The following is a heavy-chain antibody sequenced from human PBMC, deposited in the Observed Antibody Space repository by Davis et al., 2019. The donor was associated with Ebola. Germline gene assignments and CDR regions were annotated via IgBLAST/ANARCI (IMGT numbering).Heavy chain of an antibody. D-gene: IGHD3-16*01. CDR1: GYSLTELS. CDR3: TMGGITGGFDY. CDR2: LDREDGET. J-gene: IGHJ4*02. Sequence: ASVKVSCKVSGYSLTELSIHWVRQAPGGGLQWVGTLDREDGETLSAQKFQGRVTMTKDTSTDTAYMDLTRLTSDDTAIYFCTMGGITGGFDYWGQGTLITVSS. V-gene: IGHV1-24*01.